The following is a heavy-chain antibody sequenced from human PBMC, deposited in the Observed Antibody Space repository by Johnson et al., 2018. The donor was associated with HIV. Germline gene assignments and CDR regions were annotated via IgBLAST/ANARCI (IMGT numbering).Heavy chain of an antibody. D-gene: IGHD3-10*01. CDR2: VSYDGSNE. CDR3: VKVQDEWFRALGAFDI. Sequence: QVQLVESGGGLVQPGGSLRLSCAASGFTFSNYAMHWVRQAPGKGLEWVAVVSYDGSNEYYADSVKGRFTISRDNSKNTLYLQMNTLRAEDTAVYYCVKVQDEWFRALGAFDIWGQGTMVTVSS. J-gene: IGHJ3*02. V-gene: IGHV3-30*18. CDR1: GFTFSNYA.